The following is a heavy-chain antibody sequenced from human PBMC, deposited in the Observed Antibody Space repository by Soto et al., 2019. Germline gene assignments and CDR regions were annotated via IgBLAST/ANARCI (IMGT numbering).Heavy chain of an antibody. Sequence: QITLKESGPPLVKPTQTLTLTCTFSGFSLSTSGVGVGWIRQPPGKALEWLALIYWDDDKRYSPSLKSRLTITKDTSKNQVVLTMTNMDPVDTATYYCARLDYDFWSGYPSNWFDPWGQGTLVTVSS. CDR3: ARLDYDFWSGYPSNWFDP. V-gene: IGHV2-5*02. J-gene: IGHJ5*02. D-gene: IGHD3-3*01. CDR1: GFSLSTSGVG. CDR2: IYWDDDK.